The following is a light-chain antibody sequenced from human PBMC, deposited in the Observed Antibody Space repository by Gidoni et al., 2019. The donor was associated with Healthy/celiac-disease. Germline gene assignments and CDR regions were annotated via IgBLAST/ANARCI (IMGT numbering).Light chain of an antibody. Sequence: DIQMTQSPSSLSASVGDRVTITCRASQSISSYLNWYQQKPGKAPKLLIYAASSLQSGVPSSFSGSGSGTDFTLTISSLQPEDFATYYCQQSYSTVWTFGQXTKVEIK. CDR1: QSISSY. CDR3: QQSYSTVWT. V-gene: IGKV1-39*01. J-gene: IGKJ1*01. CDR2: AAS.